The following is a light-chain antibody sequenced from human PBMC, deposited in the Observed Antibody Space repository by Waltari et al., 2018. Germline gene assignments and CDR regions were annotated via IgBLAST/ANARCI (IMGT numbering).Light chain of an antibody. CDR1: SSYVGGYNY. J-gene: IGLJ3*02. V-gene: IGLV2-14*03. CDR2: DVS. CDR3: SSYTSSSTRV. Sequence: QSALTQPASVSGSPGQSMTIPCPGTSSYVGGYNYVSWYQQHPGKAPKLMIYDVSNRPSGVSNRFSGSKSGNTASLTISGLQAEDEAEYYCSSYTSSSTRVFGGGTKLTVL.